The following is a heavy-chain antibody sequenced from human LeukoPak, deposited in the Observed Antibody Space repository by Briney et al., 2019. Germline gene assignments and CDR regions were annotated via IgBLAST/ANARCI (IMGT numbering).Heavy chain of an antibody. J-gene: IGHJ3*02. CDR3: ARDLRGTSGWSAFDI. CDR2: ISYDGSYM. D-gene: IGHD6-19*01. CDR1: GFTFSSYG. Sequence: PGGSLRLSCAASGFTFSSYGMHWVRQAPGKGLEWVAVISYDGSYMYYGDSVKGRFTISRDNSKNTLHLQMNSLRAEDTAVYYCARDLRGTSGWSAFDIWGQGTMVAVSS. V-gene: IGHV3-30*03.